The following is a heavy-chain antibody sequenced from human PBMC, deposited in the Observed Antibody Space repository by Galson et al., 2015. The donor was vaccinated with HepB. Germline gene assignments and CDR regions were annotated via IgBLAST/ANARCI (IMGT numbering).Heavy chain of an antibody. CDR2: IIPIFATT. V-gene: IGHV1-69*13. CDR1: GGTFNSYA. Sequence: VKVSCKASGGTFNSYAINWVRQAPGQGLEWMGGIIPIFATTNYAQKFQGRVTITADQSTNTAFMDLSSLRSEDTAVYYCARGGPYSNDWMVWFDPWGQGTLVTVSS. CDR3: ARGGPYSNDWMVWFDP. D-gene: IGHD6-19*01. J-gene: IGHJ5*02.